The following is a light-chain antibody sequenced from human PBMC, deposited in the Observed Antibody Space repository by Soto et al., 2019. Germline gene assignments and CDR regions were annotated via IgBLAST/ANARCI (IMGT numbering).Light chain of an antibody. CDR1: SSNIGNNA. CDR3: AAWDDSLNGYV. Sequence: QSVLTQPPSVSEAPRQRVTISCSGSSSNIGNNAVNWYQQLPGKAPKLLIYYDDLLPSGVSDRFSGSKSGNSASLAISGLQSEDEAEYHCAAWDDSLNGYVFGSGTKLTVL. V-gene: IGLV1-36*01. CDR2: YDD. J-gene: IGLJ1*01.